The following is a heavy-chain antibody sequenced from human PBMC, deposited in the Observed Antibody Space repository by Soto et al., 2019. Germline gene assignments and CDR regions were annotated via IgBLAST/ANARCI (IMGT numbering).Heavy chain of an antibody. CDR3: AAPASDTAMATAYFDY. Sequence: QVQLVQSGAEVKKPGSSVKVSCKASGGTFSKYAINWVRQAPGRGLEWMGGINPIFGTAAYAQKFQGRVTITADKSTTTAYMELSSLRSEDTAVYYCAAPASDTAMATAYFDYWGQGTLVTVSS. CDR1: GGTFSKYA. D-gene: IGHD5-18*01. V-gene: IGHV1-69*06. CDR2: INPIFGTA. J-gene: IGHJ4*02.